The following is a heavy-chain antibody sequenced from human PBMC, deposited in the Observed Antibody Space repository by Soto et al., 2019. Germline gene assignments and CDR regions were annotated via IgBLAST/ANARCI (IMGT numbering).Heavy chain of an antibody. CDR3: AAGALGAVWTPLDH. V-gene: IGHV4-59*03. CDR2: IYYSGST. D-gene: IGHD3-16*01. Sequence: QVHLQESGPRLVKPSETLSLTCDVSGGSFGDNYWTWIRHFPGKGLEWIGYIYYSGSTNYNPSLKSRVSISVDASKAQFSLQLTSVTAADTALYYCAAGALGAVWTPLDHWGQVILVNVAS. CDR1: GGSFGDNY. J-gene: IGHJ4*02.